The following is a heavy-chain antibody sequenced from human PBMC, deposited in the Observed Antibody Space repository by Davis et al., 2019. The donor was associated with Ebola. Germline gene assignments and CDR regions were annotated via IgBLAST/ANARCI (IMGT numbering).Heavy chain of an antibody. CDR3: ARDFFEYSSSSFSDY. CDR1: GFTFNSHG. Sequence: GGSLRLSCAASGFTFNSHGMHWVRQAPGKGLEWVAGISYDGSDEDYVDSLKGRFTISRDNSKDTLFLQIDSLRPDDTAVYYCARDFFEYSSSSFSDYWGHGTLVTVSS. D-gene: IGHD6-6*01. V-gene: IGHV3-30*03. CDR2: ISYDGSDE. J-gene: IGHJ4*01.